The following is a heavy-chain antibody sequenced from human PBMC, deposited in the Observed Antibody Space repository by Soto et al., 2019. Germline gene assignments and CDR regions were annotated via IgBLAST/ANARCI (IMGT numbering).Heavy chain of an antibody. V-gene: IGHV1-2*02. D-gene: IGHD6-6*01. CDR1: GYTFTGYY. CDR2: INPISGGT. CDR3: ARNSSSSNNYYCYGMDV. J-gene: IGHJ6*02. Sequence: ASVKVSCKACGYTFTGYYMHWVRQAPGQGLEWMGWINPISGGTNYAQKCQGRVTMTRDTSISTAYMELSRLRSDDTTGYYCARNSSSSNNYYCYGMDVWGQGTTVTVSS.